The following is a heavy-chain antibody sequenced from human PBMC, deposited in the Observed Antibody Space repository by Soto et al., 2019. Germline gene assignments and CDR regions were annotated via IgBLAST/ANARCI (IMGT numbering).Heavy chain of an antibody. CDR3: AKGTQFFYYYAMDV. CDR2: LSGSGDTT. V-gene: IGHV3-23*01. Sequence: ELQLLESGGGLAQPGGSLRLSCAASGFTFSSYGMNWVRQAPGKGLERVSALSGSGDTTYYADSVRGRFSISRDNSKNTLYLQMSSLRGEDTAVDYCAKGTQFFYYYAMDVWGQGTTVTVSS. J-gene: IGHJ6*02. CDR1: GFTFSSYG.